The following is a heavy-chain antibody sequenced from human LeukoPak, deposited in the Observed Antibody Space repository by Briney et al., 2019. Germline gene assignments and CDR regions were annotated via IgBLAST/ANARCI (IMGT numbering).Heavy chain of an antibody. CDR3: AKGKGSSGWYD. V-gene: IGHV3-23*01. J-gene: IGHJ4*02. D-gene: IGHD6-19*01. CDR1: GFTFSTYA. CDR2: VSDSGSGT. Sequence: GGSLRLSCAASGFTFSTYAMRWVRQAPGRGLEWVSAVSDSGSGTYYADSVKGRFTISRDNSKNTLYLQMTSLRAEDTALYYCAKGKGSSGWYDWGQGTLVTVSS.